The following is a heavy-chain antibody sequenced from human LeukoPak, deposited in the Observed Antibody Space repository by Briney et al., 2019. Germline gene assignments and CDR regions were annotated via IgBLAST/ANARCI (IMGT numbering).Heavy chain of an antibody. D-gene: IGHD3-10*01. Sequence: ASVKVSCKVSGYTLTELSMHCVRQAPGNGLEWMGGFDTEDGETIYAQKFQGRVTMTEGTSTDTAYMELSSLRSEDTAVYYCATVGLLWFGELRGNWFDPWGQGTLVTVSS. J-gene: IGHJ5*02. CDR2: FDTEDGET. CDR1: GYTLTELS. V-gene: IGHV1-24*01. CDR3: ATVGLLWFGELRGNWFDP.